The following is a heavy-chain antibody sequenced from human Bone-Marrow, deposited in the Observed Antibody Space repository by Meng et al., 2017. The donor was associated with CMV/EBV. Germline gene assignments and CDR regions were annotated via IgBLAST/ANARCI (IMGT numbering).Heavy chain of an antibody. V-gene: IGHV1-8*01. CDR2: MNPNSGNT. Sequence: ASGYTFANYDIDWVRQATGQGLEWMGWMNPNSGNTGYAQKFQGRVAMTRGTSITTAYMELNSLTSEDTAVYYCAKRNYGDSVRWFDPWGLGTLVTSPQ. D-gene: IGHD4-17*01. CDR1: GYTFANYD. CDR3: AKRNYGDSVRWFDP. J-gene: IGHJ5*02.